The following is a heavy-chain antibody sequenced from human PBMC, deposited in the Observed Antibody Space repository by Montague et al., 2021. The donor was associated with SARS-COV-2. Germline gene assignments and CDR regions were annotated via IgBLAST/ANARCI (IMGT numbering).Heavy chain of an antibody. CDR1: SGSLSNYY. CDR3: SGAGSQRFFEF. V-gene: IGHV4-34*01. Sequence: SETLSLTCAVNSGSLSNYYCSWIRQPPGKGLEWMGEIRLPGGANYDPSLKVRGTISLDTSNNHDSLYLNSVTTADTAVYFCSGAGSQRFFEFWGRGTLVTVSS. J-gene: IGHJ2*01. D-gene: IGHD1-1*01. CDR2: IRLPGGA.